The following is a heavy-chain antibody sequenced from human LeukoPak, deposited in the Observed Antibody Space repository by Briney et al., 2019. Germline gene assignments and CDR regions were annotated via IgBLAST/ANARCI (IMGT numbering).Heavy chain of an antibody. J-gene: IGHJ6*02. CDR3: AFMVRGIYGKDV. CDR2: MNPNSGNT. CDR1: GYTFTSYD. V-gene: IGHV1-8*01. Sequence: ASVKVSCKASGYTFTSYDINWVRQATGQGLEWMGWMNPNSGNTGYAQKFQGRVTMTRNTSISTAYMELSSLRSEDTAVYYCAFMVRGIYGKDVWVQGTTVTVSS. D-gene: IGHD3-10*01.